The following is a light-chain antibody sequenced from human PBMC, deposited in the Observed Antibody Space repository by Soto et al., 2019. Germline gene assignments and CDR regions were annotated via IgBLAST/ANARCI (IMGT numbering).Light chain of an antibody. CDR2: EVT. CDR3: SSYTSSSTYV. J-gene: IGLJ1*01. V-gene: IGLV2-14*01. CDR1: SSDVGGYNF. Sequence: QSALTQPASVSGSPGQSITISCTGTSSDVGGYNFVSWYQQHPSKAPKLMIYEVTNRPSGVSNRFSGSKSGNTASLTISGLQTGDEADYYCSSYTSSSTYVFGTGTKVTVL.